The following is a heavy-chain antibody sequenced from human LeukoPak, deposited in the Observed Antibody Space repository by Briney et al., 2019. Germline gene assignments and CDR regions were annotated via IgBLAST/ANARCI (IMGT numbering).Heavy chain of an antibody. CDR3: ARTKYYFDSSDYFFFDP. J-gene: IGHJ5*02. CDR1: YESISSSSHY. Sequence: KPSETLSLTCTVSYESISSSSHYWGWIRRPPGKGLEWMVSIDSRRNIHSNPSLDSRATISVDTSKNQFSLKLSSVTAADTAVYYCARTKYYFDSSDYFFFDPWGQGILVTVSS. CDR2: IDSRRNI. V-gene: IGHV4-39*01. D-gene: IGHD3-22*01.